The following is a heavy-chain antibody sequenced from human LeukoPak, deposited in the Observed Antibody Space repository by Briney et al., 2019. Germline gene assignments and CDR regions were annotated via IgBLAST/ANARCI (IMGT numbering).Heavy chain of an antibody. J-gene: IGHJ2*01. Sequence: GGSLRLSCVASGFTFSSYSMNWVRQAPGMGLEWVSYISSGSSIIYYADSVKGRFTISRDNAKNSLYLQMNSLRDEDTAVYYCARDLGSSSDLWGRGTLVTVFS. CDR3: ARDLGSSSDL. V-gene: IGHV3-48*02. CDR1: GFTFSSYS. CDR2: ISSGSSII.